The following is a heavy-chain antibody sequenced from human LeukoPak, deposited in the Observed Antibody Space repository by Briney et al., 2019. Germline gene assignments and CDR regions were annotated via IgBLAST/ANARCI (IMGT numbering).Heavy chain of an antibody. CDR3: ARGRRIVVVLGATRAHRDYYMDV. CDR1: GGSISSSSYY. V-gene: IGHV4-39*07. J-gene: IGHJ6*03. D-gene: IGHD2-15*01. Sequence: SETLSLTCTVSGGSISSSSYYWSWIRQSPGKGLEWIGETYHSGSTNYNPSLKSRVTISLDTSKNQFSLKLSSVTAADTAVYYCARGRRIVVVLGATRAHRDYYMDVWGKGTTVTVSS. CDR2: TYHSGST.